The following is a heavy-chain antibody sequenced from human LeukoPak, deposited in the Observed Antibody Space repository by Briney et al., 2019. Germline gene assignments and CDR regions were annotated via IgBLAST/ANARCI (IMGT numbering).Heavy chain of an antibody. D-gene: IGHD2-15*01. J-gene: IGHJ5*02. Sequence: ASVKVSCKASGYSFIGYYMHWVRQAPGQGLEWMGWINPNSGGTNYAQKFQGRVTMTRDTSISTAYMELSRLSSDDTAVYYCARDGGIVAVAAAKWFDPWGQGTLVPSPQ. CDR3: ARDGGIVAVAAAKWFDP. CDR1: GYSFIGYY. V-gene: IGHV1-2*02. CDR2: INPNSGGT.